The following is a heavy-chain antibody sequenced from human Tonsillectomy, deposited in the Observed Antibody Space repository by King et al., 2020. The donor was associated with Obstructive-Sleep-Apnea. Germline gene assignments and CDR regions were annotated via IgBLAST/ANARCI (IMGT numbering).Heavy chain of an antibody. Sequence: VQLVESGGELVKPGGSLRLSCGASGFTFSDYYMSWIRQAPGKGLEWVSYISSSGRTTYYSDSVKGRFTISRDNAKNSLYRQMNSLRAEDTAVYYCARGGYRDTVIIVAYFDYWGQGTLVTVSS. CDR3: ARGGYRDTVIIVAYFDY. V-gene: IGHV3-11*01. J-gene: IGHJ4*02. D-gene: IGHD3-22*01. CDR2: ISSSGRTT. CDR1: GFTFSDYY.